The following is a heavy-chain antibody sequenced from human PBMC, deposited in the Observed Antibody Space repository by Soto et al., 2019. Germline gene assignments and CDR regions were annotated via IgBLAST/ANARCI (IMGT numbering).Heavy chain of an antibody. Sequence: PSETLSLTCTVSGGSISSGGCYWSWILQHPGKGLELIVYIYYSGSTYYNPSLKSRVTISVDTSKNQFSLKLRSLRSDDTAVYYCARSTLVVALDYWGPGTLVTVSS. J-gene: IGHJ4*02. CDR3: ARSTLVVALDY. CDR1: GGSISSGGCY. CDR2: IYYSGST. V-gene: IGHV4-31*03. D-gene: IGHD2-15*01.